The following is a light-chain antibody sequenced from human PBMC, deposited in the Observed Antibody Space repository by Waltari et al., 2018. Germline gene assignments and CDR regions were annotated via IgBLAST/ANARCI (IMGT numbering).Light chain of an antibody. V-gene: IGKV3-15*01. Sequence: DIVMTQSPATLSVSPGERATLSCRASQSVANNLAWYQQKRGQAPRLLIYAASIRATGIPSRFFCSGSGTEFTLTISSLQSEDSAVYYCQQSNNWPQTFGQGTKVEIK. CDR2: AAS. J-gene: IGKJ1*01. CDR3: QQSNNWPQT. CDR1: QSVANN.